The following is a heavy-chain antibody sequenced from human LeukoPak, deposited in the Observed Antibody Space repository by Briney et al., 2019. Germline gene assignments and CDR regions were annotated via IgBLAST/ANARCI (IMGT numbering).Heavy chain of an antibody. Sequence: SVKVSCKASGGTFSSYAISWARQAPGQGLEWMGGIVPIFGTANYAQKFQGRVTITADESTSTAYMELSSLRSEDTAVYYCARIDYYGSSDYWGQGTLVTVSP. V-gene: IGHV1-69*13. J-gene: IGHJ4*02. D-gene: IGHD3-10*01. CDR2: IVPIFGTA. CDR1: GGTFSSYA. CDR3: ARIDYYGSSDY.